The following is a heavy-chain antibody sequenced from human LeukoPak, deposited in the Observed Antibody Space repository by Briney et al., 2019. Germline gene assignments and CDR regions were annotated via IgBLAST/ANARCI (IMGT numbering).Heavy chain of an antibody. CDR1: GFTFSNYA. J-gene: IGHJ4*02. CDR2: ISDSGSNT. V-gene: IGHV3-23*01. Sequence: PGGSLRLSSAASGFTFSNYAMGWVRQAPGKGLDWVSLISDSGSNTYYADSVKGRFTISRDNSKNTLYLQMNSLRAEDTAIYYCAKDNRKDYGLGGLGYWGQGTLVTVSS. CDR3: AKDNRKDYGLGGLGY. D-gene: IGHD1-14*01.